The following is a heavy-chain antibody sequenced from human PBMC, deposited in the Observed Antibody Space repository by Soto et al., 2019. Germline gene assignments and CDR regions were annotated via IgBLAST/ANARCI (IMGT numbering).Heavy chain of an antibody. V-gene: IGHV1-18*01. J-gene: IGHJ4*02. D-gene: IGHD2-15*01. Sequence: QVQLVQSGAEVKKPGASVKVSCKASDYTFTNFGISWVRQAPGQGFEWMGWISAYNGDTNYAQKFQGRVTTTTDTSTSTAYMELRSLRSDDTAVYYCARETSKGYDFWGQGTLVTVSS. CDR1: DYTFTNFG. CDR3: ARETSKGYDF. CDR2: ISAYNGDT.